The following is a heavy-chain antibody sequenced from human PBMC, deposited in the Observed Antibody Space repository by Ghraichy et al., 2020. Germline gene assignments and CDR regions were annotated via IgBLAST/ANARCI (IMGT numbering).Heavy chain of an antibody. CDR3: ATKGIAVPGAD. Sequence: GSLRLSCAVSGGSISSNWWSWVRQPPGKGLEWIGEIYHRGKTTYNPSLMGRITISVDKSTNQFSLELNSVTAADTAVYYCATKGIAVPGADWGQGTLVIVSS. D-gene: IGHD6-19*01. CDR2: IYHRGKT. CDR1: GGSISSNW. J-gene: IGHJ4*02. V-gene: IGHV4-4*02.